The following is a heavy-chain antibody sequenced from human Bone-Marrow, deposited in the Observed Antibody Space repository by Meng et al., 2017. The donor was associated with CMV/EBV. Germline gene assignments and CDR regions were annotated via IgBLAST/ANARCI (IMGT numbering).Heavy chain of an antibody. CDR1: TFSSYT. D-gene: IGHD6-6*01. J-gene: IGHJ5*02. Sequence: TFSSYTISWVRQAPGQGLEWMGRIIPILGIANYAQKFQGRVTITADKSTSTAYMELSSLRSEDTAVYYCARDFVPYSSSPHNWVDPWGQGTLVTVSS. CDR3: ARDFVPYSSSPHNWVDP. V-gene: IGHV1-69*04. CDR2: IIPILGIA.